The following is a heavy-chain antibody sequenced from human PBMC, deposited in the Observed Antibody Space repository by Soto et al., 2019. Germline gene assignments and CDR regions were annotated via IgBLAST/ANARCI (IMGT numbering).Heavy chain of an antibody. CDR2: IDWDDDK. Sequence: ESGPTLVNPTQTLTLTCTFSGFSLSTSGMCVSWIRQPPGKALEWLARIDWDDDKYYSTSLKTRLTISKDTSKNQVVLTMTNMDPVDTATYYCARMARITIFGVDNVGYMDVWGKGTTVTVSS. J-gene: IGHJ6*03. D-gene: IGHD3-3*01. CDR3: ARMARITIFGVDNVGYMDV. V-gene: IGHV2-70*11. CDR1: GFSLSTSGMC.